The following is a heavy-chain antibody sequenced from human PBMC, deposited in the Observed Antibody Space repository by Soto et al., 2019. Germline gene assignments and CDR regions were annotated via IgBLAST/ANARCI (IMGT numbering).Heavy chain of an antibody. Sequence: QVQLVESGGGVVQPGTSLRLSCAASGFMFASYGMHWVRQAPGKGPEWVALMSYDGSNKFYADSVKGRFTISRDNSKDTLYLEMNNLRPEDTAVYYCAKSATSGWYLEGSYFDYWGQGTLVTVSS. CDR1: GFMFASYG. CDR3: AKSATSGWYLEGSYFDY. V-gene: IGHV3-30*18. CDR2: MSYDGSNK. J-gene: IGHJ4*02. D-gene: IGHD6-19*01.